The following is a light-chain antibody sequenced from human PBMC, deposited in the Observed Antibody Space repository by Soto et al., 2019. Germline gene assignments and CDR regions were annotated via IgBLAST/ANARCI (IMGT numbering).Light chain of an antibody. CDR2: GAS. CDR1: QSVSSY. V-gene: IGKV3-20*01. Sequence: EIVLTQSPATLSLSPGERATLSCRASQSVSSYLARYQQKRGQAPRLLIYGASSRATGIPDRFSGSGSGTDFTLTISRLEPEDFSVYYCHQYGTAPLTFGPGTKVDIK. J-gene: IGKJ3*01. CDR3: HQYGTAPLT.